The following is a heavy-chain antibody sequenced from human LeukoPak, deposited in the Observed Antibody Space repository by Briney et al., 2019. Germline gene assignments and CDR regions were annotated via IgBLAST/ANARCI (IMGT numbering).Heavy chain of an antibody. CDR2: ISYSGST. V-gene: IGHV4-59*01. D-gene: IGHD6-13*01. J-gene: IGHJ1*01. CDR1: VGSISSYY. CDR3: AKARKPYSNSWFTESSQH. Sequence: SETLSLTCTVSVGSISSYYWSWVRQPPGKGLEWIGYISYSGSTSYNPSLKSRVAISADTSKNQFSLKLSSVTAADTAVYFCAKARKPYSNSWFTESSQHWGQGTLVTVSS.